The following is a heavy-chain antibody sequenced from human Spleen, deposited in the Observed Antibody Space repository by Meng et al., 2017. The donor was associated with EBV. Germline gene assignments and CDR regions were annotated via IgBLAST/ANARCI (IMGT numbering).Heavy chain of an antibody. Sequence: QWQESGPELMKPSGTLSLICAVSGGSINSGNWWNWVRQPPGKGLEWIGEIYHSGSTNYNPSLESRVTISVDKSKNQFSLKLSSVTAADTAVYYCARTYSSSIYYFDSWGPGTLVTVSS. CDR3: ARTYSSSIYYFDS. CDR2: IYHSGST. V-gene: IGHV4-4*02. CDR1: GGSINSGNW. D-gene: IGHD6-13*01. J-gene: IGHJ4*02.